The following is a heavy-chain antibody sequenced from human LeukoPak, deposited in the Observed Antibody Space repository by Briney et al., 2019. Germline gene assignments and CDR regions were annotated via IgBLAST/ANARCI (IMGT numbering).Heavy chain of an antibody. CDR1: GYRFTDYW. J-gene: IGHJ5*01. CDR2: IYPGDSDS. V-gene: IGHV5-51*01. CDR3: ARRSYCYSTSCYGYWFDS. Sequence: PGESLKTSCKGSGYRFTDYWIAWVRQMPGKGLEWMGIIYPGDSDSRYSPSFQGQVTFSADKSISTAYLQWSSLKASDTAMYYCARRSYCYSTSCYGYWFDSWGQGTLVTVSS. D-gene: IGHD2-2*01.